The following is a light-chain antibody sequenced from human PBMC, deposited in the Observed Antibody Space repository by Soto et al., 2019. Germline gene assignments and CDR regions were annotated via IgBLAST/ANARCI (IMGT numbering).Light chain of an antibody. Sequence: QSALTQPASVSASPGQSITISCTGTNSHVGAFNLVSWYQQYPGKAPRLIICEVNKRPSGISNRFSGSKSGNTASLTISGLQAEDETDYYCCSYAGIRVFGTGTKVTVL. CDR3: CSYAGIRV. V-gene: IGLV2-23*02. J-gene: IGLJ1*01. CDR2: EVN. CDR1: NSHVGAFNL.